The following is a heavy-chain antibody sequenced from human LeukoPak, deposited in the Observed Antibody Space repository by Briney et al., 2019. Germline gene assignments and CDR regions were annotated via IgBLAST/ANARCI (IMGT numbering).Heavy chain of an antibody. D-gene: IGHD6-13*01. V-gene: IGHV3-21*01. CDR3: ARDTIYSSSWSAGDY. CDR2: ISSSSSYI. Sequence: PGGSLRLSCAASGFTFSSYSMNWVRQAPGKGLEWVSSISSSSSYIYYADSVKGRFTISRYNAKDSLYLQMNSLGAEDTAVYYCARDTIYSSSWSAGDYWGQGTLVTVSS. CDR1: GFTFSSYS. J-gene: IGHJ4*02.